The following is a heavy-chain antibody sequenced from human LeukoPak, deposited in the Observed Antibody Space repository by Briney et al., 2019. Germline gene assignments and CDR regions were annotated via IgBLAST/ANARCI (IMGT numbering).Heavy chain of an antibody. Sequence: ASVTVSCKASGYTFNSYYMHWVRQAPGQGLEWAGLISPTGDSTNYAQTFRGRVTMTRDTSTNTVYMDLSSLRSEDTAVYYCAREASGGYFDYWGQGTLVIVSS. CDR2: ISPTGDST. CDR1: GYTFNSYY. CDR3: AREASGGYFDY. D-gene: IGHD4-23*01. V-gene: IGHV1-46*02. J-gene: IGHJ4*02.